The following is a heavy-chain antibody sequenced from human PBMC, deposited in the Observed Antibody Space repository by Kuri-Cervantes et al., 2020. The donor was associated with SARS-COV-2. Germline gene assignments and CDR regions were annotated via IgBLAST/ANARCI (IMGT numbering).Heavy chain of an antibody. CDR1: GGSISNGGYS. Sequence: SETLSLTCAVSGGSISNGGYSWIWIRQPPGKGLEYIGYIFHSGTAYYNPSLKSRVAMSADRSKNQLSLNLRSVTAADTAVYYCARATLTMNFDYWGPGALVTVSS. J-gene: IGHJ4*02. CDR2: IFHSGTA. D-gene: IGHD3-3*01. V-gene: IGHV4-30-2*01. CDR3: ARATLTMNFDY.